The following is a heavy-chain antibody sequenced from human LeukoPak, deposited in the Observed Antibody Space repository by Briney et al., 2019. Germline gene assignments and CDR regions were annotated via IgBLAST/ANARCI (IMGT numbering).Heavy chain of an antibody. Sequence: PGGSLRLSCAASGFTFSSYWMHWVRQAPGKGLVWVSRINSDGSSTSYADSVKGRFTISRDNAKNTLYLQMNSLRAEDTAVYYCAREEGHLRYFDWLPSSFAFDIGGQGTMVTVSS. V-gene: IGHV3-74*01. CDR3: AREEGHLRYFDWLPSSFAFDI. CDR1: GFTFSSYW. CDR2: INSDGSST. J-gene: IGHJ3*02. D-gene: IGHD3-9*01.